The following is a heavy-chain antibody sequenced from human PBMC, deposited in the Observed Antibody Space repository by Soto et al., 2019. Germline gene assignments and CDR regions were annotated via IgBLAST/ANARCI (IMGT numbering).Heavy chain of an antibody. CDR2: IWYDGSNK. Sequence: QVQLVESGGGVVQPGRSLRLSCAASGFTFSSYGMHWVRQAPGKGLEWGAVIWYDGSNKYYADSVKGRFTISRDNSKNTLYLQMNSLRAEDTAVYYCASEYCSGGSFYYYGMDVWGQGTTVTVSS. CDR1: GFTFSSYG. CDR3: ASEYCSGGSFYYYGMDV. V-gene: IGHV3-33*01. D-gene: IGHD2-15*01. J-gene: IGHJ6*02.